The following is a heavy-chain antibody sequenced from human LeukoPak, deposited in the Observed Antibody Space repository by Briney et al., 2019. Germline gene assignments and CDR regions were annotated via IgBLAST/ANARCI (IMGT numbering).Heavy chain of an antibody. CDR3: ARDQGGGYDY. Sequence: SSETLSLTCAVSGGSIGSGGYSWNWIRQPPGKGLEWIGYIFHSGSSYYNPSLKSRVTISVDSSKNQFSLKLSSVTAADTAVYYCARDQGGGYDYWGQGMLVTVSS. D-gene: IGHD5-12*01. V-gene: IGHV4-30-2*01. CDR2: IFHSGSS. CDR1: GGSIGSGGYS. J-gene: IGHJ4*02.